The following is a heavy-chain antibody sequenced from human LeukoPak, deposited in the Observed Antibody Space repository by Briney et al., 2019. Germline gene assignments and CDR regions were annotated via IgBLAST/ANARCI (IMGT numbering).Heavy chain of an antibody. CDR2: ISSSGSTI. D-gene: IGHD3-10*01. J-gene: IGHJ2*01. V-gene: IGHV3-48*03. CDR3: ARDGKADYYGSGNPPRYWYFDL. CDR1: GFTFSSYE. Sequence: PGGSLRLSCAASGFTFSSYEMNWVRQAPGKGLEWVSYISSSGSTIYYADSVKGRFTISRDNAKNSLYLQMNSLRAEDTAVYYCARDGKADYYGSGNPPRYWYFDLWGRGTLVTVSS.